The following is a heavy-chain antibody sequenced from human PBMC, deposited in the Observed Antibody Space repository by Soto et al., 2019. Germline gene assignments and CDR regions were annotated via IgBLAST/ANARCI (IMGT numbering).Heavy chain of an antibody. V-gene: IGHV3-53*01. Sequence: GGSLRLSCAASGFTVSSNYMSWVRQAPGKGLEWVAVIYSGGSTYYADSVKGRFTISRDNSKNTLYLQMNSLRAEDTAVYYCASEYIHYYYIGMDVWGQGTTVTVSS. CDR1: GFTVSSNY. CDR2: IYSGGST. CDR3: ASEYIHYYYIGMDV. D-gene: IGHD5-18*01. J-gene: IGHJ6*02.